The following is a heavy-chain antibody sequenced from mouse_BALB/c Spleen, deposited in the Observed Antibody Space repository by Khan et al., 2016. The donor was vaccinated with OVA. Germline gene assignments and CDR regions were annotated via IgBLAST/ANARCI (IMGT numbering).Heavy chain of an antibody. V-gene: IGHV1-7*01. CDR3: ARDRIDY. J-gene: IGHJ2*01. CDR2: INTTSGYT. CDR1: GYTFTSYW. Sequence: QVQLKESGAELAKPGASVKMSCTASGYTFTSYWMHWIKQRPGQGLEWIGYINTTSGYTDYNQKFKDKATLTADKSSSTAYMQLSSLTSDDSAVDYCARDRIDYWGQGTALTVSS.